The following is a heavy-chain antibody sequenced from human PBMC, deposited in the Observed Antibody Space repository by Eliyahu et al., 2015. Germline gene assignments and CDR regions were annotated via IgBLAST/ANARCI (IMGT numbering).Heavy chain of an antibody. CDR3: ARDKYAEQWPPVKYFDL. CDR1: GFTFXXYS. V-gene: IGHV3-21*01. J-gene: IGHJ2*01. D-gene: IGHD6-19*01. CDR2: ISSSSSYI. Sequence: EVQLVESGGGLVKPGGSLRLSCXASGFTFXXYSMNWVRXAPGKGLEXVSSISSSSSYIYYADSVKGRFTISRDNAKNSLYLQMNSLRAEDTAVYYCARDKYAEQWPPVKYFDLWGRGTLVTVSS.